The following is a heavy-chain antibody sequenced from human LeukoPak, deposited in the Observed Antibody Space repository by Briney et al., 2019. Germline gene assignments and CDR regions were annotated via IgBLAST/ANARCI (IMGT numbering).Heavy chain of an antibody. CDR2: IYYSGST. V-gene: IGHV4-39*07. J-gene: IGHJ5*02. CDR1: GGSISSSSYY. Sequence: SETLSLTCTVSGGSISSSSYYWGWIRQPPGKGLEWIGSIYYSGSTYYNPSLKSRVTISVDTSKNQFSLKLSSVTAADTAVYYCARWDSSGYWGLDPWGQGTLVTVSS. CDR3: ARWDSSGYWGLDP. D-gene: IGHD3-22*01.